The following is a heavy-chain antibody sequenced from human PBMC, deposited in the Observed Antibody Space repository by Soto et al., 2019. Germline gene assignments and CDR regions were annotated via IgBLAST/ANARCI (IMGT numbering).Heavy chain of an antibody. J-gene: IGHJ4*02. Sequence: ASVKVSCKASGYTFTSYDINWVRQATGQGLEWMGWMNPNSGNTGYAQKFQGRVTMTRNTSISTAYMELSSLRSEDTAVYYCARGFLIAAAGTSDYWGQGTLVTVSS. CDR3: ARGFLIAAAGTSDY. CDR2: MNPNSGNT. CDR1: GYTFTSYD. D-gene: IGHD6-13*01. V-gene: IGHV1-8*01.